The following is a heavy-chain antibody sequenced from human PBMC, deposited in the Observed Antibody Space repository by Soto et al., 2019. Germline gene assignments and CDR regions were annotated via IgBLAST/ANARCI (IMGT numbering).Heavy chain of an antibody. D-gene: IGHD2-15*01. CDR3: YWRGGSCYRDI. J-gene: IGHJ3*02. CDR2: ISGSGGST. CDR1: GFTVITKY. Sequence: XXSLRLACAASGFTVITKYMRWVPQAPGKGLEWVSAISGSGGSTYYADSVKGRFTISRDNSKNTLYLQMNSLRAEDTAVYYAYWRGGSCYRDIWGQGTMVTVSS. V-gene: IGHV3-23*01.